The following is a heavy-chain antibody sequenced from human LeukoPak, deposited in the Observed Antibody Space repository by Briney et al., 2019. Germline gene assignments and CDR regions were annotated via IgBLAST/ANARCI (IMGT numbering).Heavy chain of an antibody. V-gene: IGHV1-2*04. J-gene: IGHJ4*02. CDR3: ARDLGLPYRSVGTCQDY. Sequence: ASVKVSCKASGYTFTGYYMHWVRQAPGQGLEWMGWINPNSGGTNYAQKFQGWVTMTRDTSISTAYMELSRLRSDDTAVYYCARDLGLPYRSVGTCQDYWGQGTLVTVSS. D-gene: IGHD2-15*01. CDR2: INPNSGGT. CDR1: GYTFTGYY.